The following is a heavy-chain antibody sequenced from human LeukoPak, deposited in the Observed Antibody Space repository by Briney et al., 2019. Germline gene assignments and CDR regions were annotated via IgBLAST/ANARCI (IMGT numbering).Heavy chain of an antibody. CDR2: IYYSGST. CDR3: ARLPSDSSGWYRFDY. CDR1: GGAISSSSYY. J-gene: IGHJ4*02. D-gene: IGHD6-19*01. V-gene: IGHV4-39*01. Sequence: SETLSLTCTVSGGAISSSSYYWGWIRQPPGKGLEWIGSIYYSGSTYYNPSLKSRVTISVDTSKKQFSLKLSSVTAADTAVYYCARLPSDSSGWYRFDYWGQGTLVIVS.